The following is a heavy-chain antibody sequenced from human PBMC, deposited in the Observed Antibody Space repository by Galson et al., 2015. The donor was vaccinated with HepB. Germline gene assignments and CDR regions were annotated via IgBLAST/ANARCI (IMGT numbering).Heavy chain of an antibody. Sequence: SLRLSCAASGFRFSRSSMTWVRQAPGKGLEWVSYISSSGGITYYADSVKGRFSISRDNAKNSLFLQMNSLRDEDTAVYYCARDVGDYYHSGNYTNSSEFGYWGQGARVTVSS. CDR3: ARDVGDYYHSGNYTNSSEFGY. V-gene: IGHV3-48*02. D-gene: IGHD3-10*01. CDR1: GFRFSRSS. J-gene: IGHJ4*02. CDR2: ISSSGGIT.